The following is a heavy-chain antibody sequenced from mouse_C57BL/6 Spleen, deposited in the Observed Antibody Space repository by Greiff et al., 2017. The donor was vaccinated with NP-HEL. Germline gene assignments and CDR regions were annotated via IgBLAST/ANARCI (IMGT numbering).Heavy chain of an antibody. CDR2: ISSGGSYT. CDR1: GFTFSSYG. CDR3: ARRNSNYYYFDY. Sequence: LVESGGDLVKPGGSLKLSCAASGFTFSSYGMSWVRQTPDKRLEWVATISSGGSYTYYPDSVKGRFTISRDNAKNTLYLQMSSLKSEDTAMYYCARRNSNYYYFDYWGQGTTLTVSS. D-gene: IGHD2-5*01. V-gene: IGHV5-6*02. J-gene: IGHJ2*01.